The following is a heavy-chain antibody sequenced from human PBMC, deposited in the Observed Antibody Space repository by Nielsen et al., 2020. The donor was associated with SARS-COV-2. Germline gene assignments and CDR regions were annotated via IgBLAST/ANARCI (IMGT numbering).Heavy chain of an antibody. J-gene: IGHJ1*01. V-gene: IGHV3-33*06. CDR1: GFTFSSYA. CDR3: AKGSVYMEYFDH. CDR2: IWYDGGNE. Sequence: GSLKISRAASGFTFSSYAMHWVRQAPGKGLEWVAVIWYDGGNEYYADSVKGRFTISRDNSKNTLYVQMNSLRAEDTAVYFCAKGSVYMEYFDHWGQGTLVTVSS. D-gene: IGHD5-18*01.